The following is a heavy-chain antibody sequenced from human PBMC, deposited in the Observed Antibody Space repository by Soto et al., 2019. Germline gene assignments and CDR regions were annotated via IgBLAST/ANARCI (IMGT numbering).Heavy chain of an antibody. Sequence: GGSLRLSCAASGFTFSSYAMSWVRQAPGKGLEWVSAISGSGGSTYYADSVKGRFTISRDNSKNTLYLQMNSLRAEDTAVYYFASVTARGDLRLDYWGQGTLVTVSS. D-gene: IGHD3-10*01. CDR3: ASVTARGDLRLDY. V-gene: IGHV3-23*01. CDR2: ISGSGGST. J-gene: IGHJ4*02. CDR1: GFTFSSYA.